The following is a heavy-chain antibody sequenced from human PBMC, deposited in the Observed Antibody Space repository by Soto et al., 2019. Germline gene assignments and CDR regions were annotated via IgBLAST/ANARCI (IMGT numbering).Heavy chain of an antibody. D-gene: IGHD2-15*01. CDR2: IIPIFTRT. Sequence: QLQLVQSGTEVKEPGSSVKVSSKASGGTFSTSSFVWVRQGPGQGLEWMGGIIPIFTRTNFAQKFQGRVTFSADESTRTTYMELRSLTSEDTAIYYCARDVVRSTAGDSWGQGTLVTVSS. CDR1: GGTFSTSS. J-gene: IGHJ4*02. CDR3: ARDVVRSTAGDS. V-gene: IGHV1-69*01.